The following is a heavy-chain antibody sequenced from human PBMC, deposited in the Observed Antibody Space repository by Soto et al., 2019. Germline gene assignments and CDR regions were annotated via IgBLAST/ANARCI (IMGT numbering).Heavy chain of an antibody. V-gene: IGHV1-3*01. J-gene: IGHJ4*02. CDR1: GYTFTNYY. D-gene: IGHD4-17*01. CDR2: INAGNGNT. CDR3: ASESYGGEFDS. Sequence: ASVKGSCTASGYTFTNYYMHWVRQAPGQRLEWMGWINAGNGNTKYSQKFQGRVTITRDTSASTAYMELSSLGSEDTAVYYCASESYGGEFDSWGQGTLVTVSS.